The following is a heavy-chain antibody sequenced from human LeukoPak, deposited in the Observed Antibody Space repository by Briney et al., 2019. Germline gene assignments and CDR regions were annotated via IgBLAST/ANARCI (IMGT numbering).Heavy chain of an antibody. CDR1: GDSISTYY. Sequence: PSETLSLTCTVSGDSISTYYWSWIRQPPGKGLEWIGYIYNSGSTNYNPSLKSRVTISVETSKTQISLKLTSVTAADTAVYYCARDRRHSYGSYFDPWGQGTLVTVSS. J-gene: IGHJ5*02. CDR3: ARDRRHSYGSYFDP. D-gene: IGHD5-18*01. V-gene: IGHV4-59*01. CDR2: IYNSGST.